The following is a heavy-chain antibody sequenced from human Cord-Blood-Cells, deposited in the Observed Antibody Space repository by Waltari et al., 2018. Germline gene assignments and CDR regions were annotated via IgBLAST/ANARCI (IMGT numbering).Heavy chain of an antibody. Sequence: EVQLVESGGGLVKPGGSLRLSCAASGFTFSNAWMSWVRQAPGKGLEWVGRIKSKTDGGTTDYAAPVKGRFTISRDDSKNTLYLQMNSLKTEDTAVYYCTTDRPFGVVISGYYYMDVWGKGTTVTV. D-gene: IGHD3-3*01. CDR3: TTDRPFGVVISGYYYMDV. J-gene: IGHJ6*03. V-gene: IGHV3-15*01. CDR1: GFTFSNAW. CDR2: IKSKTDGGTT.